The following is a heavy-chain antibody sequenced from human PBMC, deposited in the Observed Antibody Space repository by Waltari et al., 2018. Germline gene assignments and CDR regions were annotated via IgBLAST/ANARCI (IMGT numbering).Heavy chain of an antibody. CDR1: GYTCPNHY. J-gene: IGHJ4*02. D-gene: IGHD7-27*01. CDR2: IIPSGGAT. Sequence: QVRLLQSGAEVKKPRASVTVSCQESGYTCPNHYMHWVRQAPGQGLEWMGMIIPSGGATHYAQKFQGRVTMTRDTSTSTLYMDLSSLRSDDTAVYYCARESTSTGDGGLDYWGQGTLVTVSS. V-gene: IGHV1-46*01. CDR3: ARESTSTGDGGLDY.